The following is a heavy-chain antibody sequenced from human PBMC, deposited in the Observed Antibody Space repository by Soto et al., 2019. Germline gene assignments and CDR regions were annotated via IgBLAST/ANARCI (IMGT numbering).Heavy chain of an antibody. CDR1: GFTFSSYG. D-gene: IGHD6-13*01. CDR2: ISYDGSNK. Sequence: GGSLRLSCAASGFTFSSYGMHWVRQAPGKGLEWVAVISYDGSNKYYADSVKGRFTISRDNSKNTLYLQMNSLRAEDTAVYYCAMSGYTDAFDIWGQGTMVTVSS. CDR3: AMSGYTDAFDI. J-gene: IGHJ3*02. V-gene: IGHV3-30*03.